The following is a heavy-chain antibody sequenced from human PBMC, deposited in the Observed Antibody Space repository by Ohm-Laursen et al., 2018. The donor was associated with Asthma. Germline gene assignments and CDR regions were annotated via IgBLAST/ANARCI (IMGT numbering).Heavy chain of an antibody. V-gene: IGHV3-53*01. CDR1: GFTVSSNY. CDR2: IDNGGRT. J-gene: IGHJ4*02. D-gene: IGHD2-8*01. Sequence: SLRLSCSASGFTVSSNYMSWVRQAPGKGLEWVSVIDNGGRTYHADSVKGRFTISRDNSKNTLYLQMNSLRAEDTAVYYCAREARTSDYFDYWGQGTLVTVSS. CDR3: AREARTSDYFDY.